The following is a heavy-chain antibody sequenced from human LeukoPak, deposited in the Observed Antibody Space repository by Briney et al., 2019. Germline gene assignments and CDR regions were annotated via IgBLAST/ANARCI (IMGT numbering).Heavy chain of an antibody. V-gene: IGHV1-69*06. Sequence: ASVKVSCTASGGTFSSYAISWVRQAPGQGLEWMGGIIAIFGTANYAQKFQGRVTITADKSTSTAYMQLSSLRSEDTAVYYCARYRADIAAAGSKYFDYWGQGTLVTVSS. CDR3: ARYRADIAAAGSKYFDY. D-gene: IGHD6-13*01. CDR1: GGTFSSYA. J-gene: IGHJ4*02. CDR2: IIAIFGTA.